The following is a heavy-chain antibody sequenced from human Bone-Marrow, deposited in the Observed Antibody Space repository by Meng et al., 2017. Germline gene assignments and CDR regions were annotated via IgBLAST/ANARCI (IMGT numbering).Heavy chain of an antibody. V-gene: IGHV5-51*01. CDR1: GYSFTSYW. J-gene: IGHJ4*02. Sequence: KVSCKGSGYSFTSYWIGWLRQMPGKGLEWMGIIHPGDSDTRYSPSFQGQVTISADKSISTAYLQWSSLKASDTAMYYCARGRTYYYDSSGYYYYHDFDYWGQGTLVTVSS. D-gene: IGHD3-22*01. CDR3: ARGRTYYYDSSGYYYYHDFDY. CDR2: IHPGDSDT.